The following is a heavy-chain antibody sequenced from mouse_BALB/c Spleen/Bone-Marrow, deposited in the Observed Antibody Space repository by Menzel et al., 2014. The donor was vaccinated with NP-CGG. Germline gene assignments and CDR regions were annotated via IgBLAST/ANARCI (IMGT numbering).Heavy chain of an antibody. CDR3: ARVTSSAVGAMDY. J-gene: IGHJ4*01. CDR2: IWAGGST. D-gene: IGHD3-2*02. V-gene: IGHV2-9*02. CDR1: GFSLTNYG. Sequence: QVQLKDSGPGLVAPSQSLSITCTVSGFSLTNYGVHWVRRPPGKGLEWLGVIWAGGSTNYNSALMSRLSISKDNSKSQVFLKMNSLQTDDTAMYYCARVTSSAVGAMDYWGQGTSVTVSS.